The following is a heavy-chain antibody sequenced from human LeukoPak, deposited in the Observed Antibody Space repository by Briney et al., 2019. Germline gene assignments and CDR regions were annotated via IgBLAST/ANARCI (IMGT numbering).Heavy chain of an antibody. CDR2: IIPILGIA. Sequence: ASVKVSCKASGGTFSSYAISWVRQAPGQGLEWMGRIIPILGIANYAQKFQGRVTITADKSTSTAYMELSSLRSEDTAVYYCARDSRHDYGDYVSFDWGQGTLVTVSS. D-gene: IGHD4-17*01. CDR3: ARDSRHDYGDYVSFD. V-gene: IGHV1-69*04. CDR1: GGTFSSYA. J-gene: IGHJ4*02.